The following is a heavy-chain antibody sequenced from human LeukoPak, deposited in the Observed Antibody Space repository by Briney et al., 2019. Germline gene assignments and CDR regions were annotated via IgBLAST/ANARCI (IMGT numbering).Heavy chain of an antibody. V-gene: IGHV3-23*01. CDR3: ARRAGAYSHPYDY. D-gene: IGHD4/OR15-4a*01. J-gene: IGHJ4*02. CDR2: INGSGGST. Sequence: GGSLRLSCAASGFTFSSYAMSWVRQAPGKGLEWVSDINGSGGSTYYADPVKGRFAISRDNSKNTLYLQMNSLRAEDTAVYYCARRAGAYSHPYDYWGQGTLVTVSS. CDR1: GFTFSSYA.